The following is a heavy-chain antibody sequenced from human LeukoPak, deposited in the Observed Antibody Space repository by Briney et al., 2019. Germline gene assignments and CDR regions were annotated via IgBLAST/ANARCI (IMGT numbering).Heavy chain of an antibody. Sequence: PSETLSLTCTVSGGSISSGDYYWSWIRQPPGKGLEWIGYIYYSGSTNYNPSLKSRVTISVDTSKNQFSLKLSSVTAADTAVYYCVRGYCSGGSCSLPDYWGQGTLVTVSS. J-gene: IGHJ4*02. CDR2: IYYSGST. V-gene: IGHV4-61*08. CDR3: VRGYCSGGSCSLPDY. D-gene: IGHD2-15*01. CDR1: GGSISSGDYY.